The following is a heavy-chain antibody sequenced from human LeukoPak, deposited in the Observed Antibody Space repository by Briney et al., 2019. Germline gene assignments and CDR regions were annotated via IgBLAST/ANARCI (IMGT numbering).Heavy chain of an antibody. V-gene: IGHV4-39*01. CDR3: ASLFYDSSGPNWFDP. Sequence: SETLSLTCTVSGGSISSSSCYWGWIRQPPGKGREWIGSIYYSGSTYYNPSLKSRVTISVDTSKNQFSLKLSSVTAADTAVYHCASLFYDSSGPNWFDPWGQGTLVTVSS. J-gene: IGHJ5*02. CDR2: IYYSGST. D-gene: IGHD3-22*01. CDR1: GGSISSSSCY.